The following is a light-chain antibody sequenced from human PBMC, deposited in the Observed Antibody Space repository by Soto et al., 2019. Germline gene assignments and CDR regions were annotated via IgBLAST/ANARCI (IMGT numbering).Light chain of an antibody. Sequence: QSALTQPRSVSGSPGQSVTISCTGTSSDVGGYNYVSWYQQHPGKAPKLMIYDVNKRPSGVPDRFSGSKSGNTASLTISGLQAEDEADYYCCSYAGSYTLVFGTGTKLTGL. CDR3: CSYAGSYTLV. CDR2: DVN. J-gene: IGLJ1*01. V-gene: IGLV2-11*01. CDR1: SSDVGGYNY.